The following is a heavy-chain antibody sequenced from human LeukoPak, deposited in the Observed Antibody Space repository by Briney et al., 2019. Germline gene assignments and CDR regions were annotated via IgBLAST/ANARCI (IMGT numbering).Heavy chain of an antibody. CDR1: GFTFSRYG. CDR2: ISYDGSNR. CDR3: AKDLSPDPLWPKPDY. V-gene: IGHV3-30*18. J-gene: IGHJ4*02. Sequence: GRSLRLSRAASGFTFSRYGMHWVRQAPDKGLEWVAVISYDGSNRYYADSVKGRFTISRDNSKNTLYLQMNSLRAEDTAVYFCAKDLSPDPLWPKPDYWGQGTLVTVSS. D-gene: IGHD3-10*01.